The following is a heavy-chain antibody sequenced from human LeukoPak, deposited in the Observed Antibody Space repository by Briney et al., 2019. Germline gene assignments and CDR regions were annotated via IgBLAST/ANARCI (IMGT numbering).Heavy chain of an antibody. J-gene: IGHJ4*02. Sequence: GGSLRLSCAASGFTFSSYSMNWVRQAPGKGLEWVSYISSSSSTIYYADSVKGRFTISRDNAKNSLYLQMNSLRAEDTAVYYCARDLRWYYGSGSYGVYWGQGTLVTVSS. CDR3: ARDLRWYYGSGSYGVY. V-gene: IGHV3-48*01. CDR1: GFTFSSYS. D-gene: IGHD3-10*01. CDR2: ISSSSSTI.